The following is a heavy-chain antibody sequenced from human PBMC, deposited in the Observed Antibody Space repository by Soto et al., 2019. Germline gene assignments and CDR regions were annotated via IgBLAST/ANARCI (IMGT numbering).Heavy chain of an antibody. D-gene: IGHD6-13*01. CDR2: IIPIFGTA. J-gene: IGHJ4*02. CDR3: AREWTGYSSSWYDY. Sequence: GASVKVSCKASGGTFSSYAISWVRQAPGQGLEWMGGIIPIFGTANYAQKFQGRVTITADKSTSTAYMELSSLRSEDTAVYYCAREWTGYSSSWYDYWGQGTLVTVSS. V-gene: IGHV1-69*06. CDR1: GGTFSSYA.